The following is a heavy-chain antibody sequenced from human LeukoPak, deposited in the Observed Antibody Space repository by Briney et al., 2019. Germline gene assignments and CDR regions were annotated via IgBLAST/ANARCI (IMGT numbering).Heavy chain of an antibody. CDR3: AKDRALPKSPDAFYI. J-gene: IGHJ3*02. D-gene: IGHD2-15*01. CDR1: GFPFSRHG. V-gene: IGHV3-30*02. CDR2: IWYEGSNK. Sequence: GGPLRLSCAPWGFPFSRHGMHGLRRARGRGVEGVAFIWYEGSNKYYADSVKGRFTISRDNSKNTLYLQMNSLRAEDTAVYYCAKDRALPKSPDAFYIWGQGTMVTVSS.